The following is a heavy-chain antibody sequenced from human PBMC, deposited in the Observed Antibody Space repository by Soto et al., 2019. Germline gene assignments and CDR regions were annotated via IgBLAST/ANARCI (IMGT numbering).Heavy chain of an antibody. CDR3: AHAGDYDLLSFDH. Sequence: QITLKESGHPLVRPAQTLTLTCAFSGFSLTTTSMGVAWIRQPPGKALEWLALIYWDDDQRYSPSLKDRLTISKHTSRSRVVLTFSNMNPEDTGTYFCAHAGDYDLLSFDHWGPGTLVTVSS. CDR2: IYWDDDQ. J-gene: IGHJ4*02. V-gene: IGHV2-5*02. CDR1: GFSLTTTSMG. D-gene: IGHD4-17*01.